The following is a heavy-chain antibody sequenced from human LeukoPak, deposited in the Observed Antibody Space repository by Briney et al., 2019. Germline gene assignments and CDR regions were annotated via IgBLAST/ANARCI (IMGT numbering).Heavy chain of an antibody. CDR2: ITYDGYYK. J-gene: IGHJ4*02. D-gene: IGHD3-10*01. Sequence: PGTSLRLSCAASGFTFTSYGMHWVRQAPGKGLEWVDLITYDGYYKYYSDSVKGRFTISSDTSKNTLYLQMNSLRAEDTAVYYCARDLSPVVRASPMGYWGQGTLVTVSS. V-gene: IGHV3-30*03. CDR1: GFTFTSYG. CDR3: ARDLSPVVRASPMGY.